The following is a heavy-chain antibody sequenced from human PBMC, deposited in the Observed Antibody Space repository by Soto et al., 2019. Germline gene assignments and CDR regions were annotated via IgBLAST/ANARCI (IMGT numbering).Heavy chain of an antibody. CDR1: GFSFGSYA. CDR2: ISGSGGST. CDR3: AKGALYCSSTSCYSSPYYYGMDV. V-gene: IGHV3-23*01. J-gene: IGHJ6*02. Sequence: PGGSLRLSCAASGFSFGSYALSWVRQAPGKGLEWVSAISGSGGSTYYADSVKGRFTISRDNFKNTLYLQMNSLRAEDTAVYYCAKGALYCSSTSCYSSPYYYGMDVWGQGTTVTVSS. D-gene: IGHD2-2*01.